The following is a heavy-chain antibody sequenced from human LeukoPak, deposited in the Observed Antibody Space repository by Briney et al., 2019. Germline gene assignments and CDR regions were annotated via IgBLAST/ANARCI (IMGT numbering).Heavy chain of an antibody. V-gene: IGHV1-69*13. CDR2: IIPIFGTA. CDR1: GCTFSSYA. J-gene: IGHJ4*02. D-gene: IGHD2-2*01. CDR3: ARDLEGDCSSTSCSSDY. Sequence: SVKVSCKASGCTFSSYAISWVRQAPRHPLKWMGGIIPIFGTANYAQKFQGRVTITADESTSTAYMELSSLRSEDTAVYYCARDLEGDCSSTSCSSDYWGQGTLVSVSS.